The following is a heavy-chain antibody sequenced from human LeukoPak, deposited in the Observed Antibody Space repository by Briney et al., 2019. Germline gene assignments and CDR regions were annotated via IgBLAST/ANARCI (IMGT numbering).Heavy chain of an antibody. CDR2: ISSSSSYI. V-gene: IGHV3-21*01. CDR3: ARETYCSSTSCYVYYYGMDV. Sequence: GGSLRLSCAASGFTFSSYSMNWVRQAPGKGLEWVSSISSSSSYIYYADSVKGRFTISRDNAKNSLYLQMNSLRAEDTAVYYCARETYCSSTSCYVYYYGMDVWGQGTTVTVPS. D-gene: IGHD2-2*01. CDR1: GFTFSSYS. J-gene: IGHJ6*02.